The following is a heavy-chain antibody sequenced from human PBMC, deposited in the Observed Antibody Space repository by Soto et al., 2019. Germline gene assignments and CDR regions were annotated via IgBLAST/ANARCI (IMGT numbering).Heavy chain of an antibody. V-gene: IGHV1-2*04. Sequence: ASVKVSCKASGYSFTDYHIHWVRQAPGQGLEWLGRINPKSGGTSTAQKFQGWVTMTRDRSISTVYMELTRLRSGDTAVYFCARGHSTDCSNGVCSFFYNHEMDVWGQGTTVTVSS. CDR1: GYSFTDYH. CDR3: ARGHSTDCSNGVCSFFYNHEMDV. D-gene: IGHD2-8*01. CDR2: INPKSGGT. J-gene: IGHJ6*02.